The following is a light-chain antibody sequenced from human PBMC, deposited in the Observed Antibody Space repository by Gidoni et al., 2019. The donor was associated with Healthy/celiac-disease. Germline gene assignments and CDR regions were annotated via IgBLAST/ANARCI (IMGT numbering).Light chain of an antibody. V-gene: IGKV1-9*01. CDR3: QQLNSYPLT. Sequence: IQLTQSPSSLSASVGDRVTITCRASQGISSYLAWYQQKPGKDPKLLIYAASTLQSGVPSRFSGSGSGTDFTLTISSLQPEDFATYYGQQLNSYPLTFGGGTKVEIK. CDR2: AAS. J-gene: IGKJ4*01. CDR1: QGISSY.